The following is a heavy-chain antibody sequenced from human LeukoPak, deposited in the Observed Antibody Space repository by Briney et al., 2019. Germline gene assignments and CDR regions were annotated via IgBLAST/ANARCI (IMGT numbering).Heavy chain of an antibody. D-gene: IGHD3-10*01. Sequence: GGSLRLSCVGSGFMFSNYRTSWVRQAPGKGVEWVANINKDGGVSYSAGSLKGRFTFSRDFAKSSVFLQMNSLRVEDSAVYYCARLHLGDPWGAGSPNWFDPWGQGTLVTVSS. CDR2: INKDGGVS. V-gene: IGHV3-7*03. CDR3: ARLHLGDPWGAGSPNWFDP. CDR1: GFMFSNYR. J-gene: IGHJ5*02.